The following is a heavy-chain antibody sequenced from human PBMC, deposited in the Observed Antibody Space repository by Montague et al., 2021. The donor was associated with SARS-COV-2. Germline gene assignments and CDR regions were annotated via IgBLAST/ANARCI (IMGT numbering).Heavy chain of an antibody. CDR3: ARVPLYFEGFDS. V-gene: IGHV3-33*01. Sequence: SLRLSCAASGFTFSSYGMHWVRQAPGKGLEWVAVIWYDGSNKYYADSVKGRFTISRDNSKNTLYLQMNSLRAEDTAVYYCARVPLYFEGFDSWGPGILVAVSS. CDR1: GFTFSSYG. J-gene: IGHJ4*02. CDR2: IWYDGSNK. D-gene: IGHD3-9*01.